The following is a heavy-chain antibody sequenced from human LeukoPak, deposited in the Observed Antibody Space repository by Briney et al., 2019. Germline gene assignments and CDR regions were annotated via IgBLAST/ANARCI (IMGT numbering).Heavy chain of an antibody. CDR2: IYYSGST. J-gene: IGHJ5*02. Sequence: SETLSLTCTVSGGSISSGGYYWSWIRQHPGKGLEWIGHIYYSGSTYYNPSLKSRVTISVDASKNQFSLKLSSVTAADTAVYYCARGGGRGYSYPFDPWGQGTLVTVSS. CDR1: GGSISSGGYY. D-gene: IGHD5-18*01. V-gene: IGHV4-31*03. CDR3: ARGGGRGYSYPFDP.